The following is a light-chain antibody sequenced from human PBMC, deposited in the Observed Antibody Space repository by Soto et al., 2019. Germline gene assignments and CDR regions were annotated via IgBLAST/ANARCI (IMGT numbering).Light chain of an antibody. Sequence: QSVLTQPPSASGSPGQSVTISCTGTSSDIGAYDYVSWYQQYPGKAPRLIIYEVRHRPSGVPDRFSGSKSGNTASLTVSGLQAEDEAEYYCSSYTNINTRACVFGTGTKVTVL. CDR1: SSDIGAYDY. CDR2: EVR. J-gene: IGLJ1*01. CDR3: SSYTNINTRACV. V-gene: IGLV2-8*01.